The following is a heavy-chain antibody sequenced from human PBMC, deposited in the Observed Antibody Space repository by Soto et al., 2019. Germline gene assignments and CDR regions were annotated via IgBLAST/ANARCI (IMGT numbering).Heavy chain of an antibody. CDR2: IYYSGST. D-gene: IGHD6-13*01. Sequence: SDTLSLTCTVSGGSISSYYWSWLRQPPGKGLEWIAYIYYSGSTTYNPSLKSRVTISVDTSKNQFSLRLSSVTAADTAVYYCARGGYMQVDWFAPGGQVTLVTGSA. CDR1: GGSISSYY. J-gene: IGHJ5*02. CDR3: ARGGYMQVDWFAP. V-gene: IGHV4-59*01.